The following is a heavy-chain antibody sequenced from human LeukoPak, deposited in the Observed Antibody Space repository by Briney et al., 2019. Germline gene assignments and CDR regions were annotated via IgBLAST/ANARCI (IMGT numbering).Heavy chain of an antibody. D-gene: IGHD2-21*01. CDR3: ARAPVTSCRGAYCYPFDY. CDR1: GFTFSSYE. V-gene: IGHV3-23*01. J-gene: IGHJ4*02. CDR2: ISRSAVSI. Sequence: GGSLRLSCAASGFTFSSYEMNWVRQAPGKGLEWVSAISRSAVSIYYADSVRGRFTISRDNSKNTLYLQMNSLRVEDAAVYYCARAPVTSCRGAYCYPFDYWGQGTLVTVSS.